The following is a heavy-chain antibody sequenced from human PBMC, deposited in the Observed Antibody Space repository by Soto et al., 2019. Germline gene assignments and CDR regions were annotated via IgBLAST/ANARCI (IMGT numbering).Heavy chain of an antibody. Sequence: GGSLILSCAASGFTFSSYAMSWVRQAPGKGLEWVSAISGSGGSTYYADSVKGRFTISRDNSKNTLYLQMNSLRAEDTAVYYCAKGFWAQYYDFWSGYSNPVPMDVWGQGTTVTVS. CDR1: GFTFSSYA. D-gene: IGHD3-3*01. V-gene: IGHV3-23*01. CDR3: AKGFWAQYYDFWSGYSNPVPMDV. J-gene: IGHJ6*02. CDR2: ISGSGGST.